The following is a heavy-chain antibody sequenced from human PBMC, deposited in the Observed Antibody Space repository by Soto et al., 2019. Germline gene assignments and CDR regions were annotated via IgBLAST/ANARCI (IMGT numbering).Heavy chain of an antibody. CDR2: LTNNAGTT. D-gene: IGHD6-13*01. CDR3: ARAASSTWYLAY. J-gene: IGHJ4*02. V-gene: IGHV3-64*01. CDR1: GFTFSTYA. Sequence: EVQLVESGGGLVQPGGSLRLSCAASGFTFSTYAMHWVRQAPGKGLEYVSALTNNAGTTYYASSVKGRFTISRDNSKNTLYLQMGSLRAEDMAVYYCARAASSTWYLAYWGQGTLVTVSS.